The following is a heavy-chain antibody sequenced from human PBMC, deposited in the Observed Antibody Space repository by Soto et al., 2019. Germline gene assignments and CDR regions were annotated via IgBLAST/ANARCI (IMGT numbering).Heavy chain of an antibody. Sequence: PGGSLRRSCAASGFTFSSYAMHWVRQAPGKGLEYVSAISSNGGSTYYADSVKGRFTISRDNSKNTLYLQMGSLRAEDMAVYYCARGYCSSTSCSPLYYYYGMDVWGQGTTVTVSS. CDR1: GFTFSSYA. CDR3: ARGYCSSTSCSPLYYYYGMDV. J-gene: IGHJ6*02. D-gene: IGHD2-2*01. V-gene: IGHV3-64*02. CDR2: ISSNGGST.